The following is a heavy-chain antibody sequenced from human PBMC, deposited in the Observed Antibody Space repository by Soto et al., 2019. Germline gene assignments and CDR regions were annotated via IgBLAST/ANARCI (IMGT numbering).Heavy chain of an antibody. J-gene: IGHJ6*02. Sequence: QVQLVQSGAEVKKPGASVKVSCKASGYTFTSYGISWVRQAPGQGLEWMGWISAYNGNTNYAQKFQERVTITRDMSTSTAYMELSSLRSEDTAVYYCAAVPVAGTYYYYGMDVWGQGTTVTVSS. V-gene: IGHV1-18*01. CDR1: GYTFTSYG. CDR2: ISAYNGNT. CDR3: AAVPVAGTYYYYGMDV. D-gene: IGHD6-19*01.